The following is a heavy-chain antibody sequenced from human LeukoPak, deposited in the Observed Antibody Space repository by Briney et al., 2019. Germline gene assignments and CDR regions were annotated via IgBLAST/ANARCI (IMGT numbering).Heavy chain of an antibody. CDR2: IWYDGSNK. Sequence: LPGRSLRLSCAASGFTFSRHGMHWVRQAPGKGLEWVAVIWYDGSNKYYADSVKGRFTIPRDSSKNTLYLQMNSLRAEDTAVYYCARDAYGDYYFDYWGQGTLVTVSS. V-gene: IGHV3-33*01. D-gene: IGHD4-17*01. CDR1: GFTFSRHG. J-gene: IGHJ4*02. CDR3: ARDAYGDYYFDY.